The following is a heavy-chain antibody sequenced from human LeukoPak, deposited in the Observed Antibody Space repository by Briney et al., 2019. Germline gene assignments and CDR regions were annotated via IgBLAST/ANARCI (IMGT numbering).Heavy chain of an antibody. CDR1: GGSFSGYY. J-gene: IGHJ4*02. Sequence: PSETLSLTCAVYGGSFSGYYWSWIRQPPGKGLEWIGEINHSGSTNYNPSLTSRVTISVDTSKNQFSLKLSSVTAADTAVYYCARSFGYSSGWYFGYWGQGTLVTVSS. CDR3: ARSFGYSSGWYFGY. D-gene: IGHD6-19*01. CDR2: INHSGST. V-gene: IGHV4-34*01.